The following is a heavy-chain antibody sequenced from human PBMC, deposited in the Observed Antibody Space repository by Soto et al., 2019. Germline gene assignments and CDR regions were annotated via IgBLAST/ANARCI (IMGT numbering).Heavy chain of an antibody. J-gene: IGHJ4*02. CDR1: GFMFSNHG. V-gene: IGHV3-33*01. D-gene: IGHD1-1*01. CDR3: ARGDNWNDEASDY. CDR2: IWSDGNNR. Sequence: QVQLVESGGGVVQPGRSLRLSCAASGFMFSNHGMHWVRQAPGKGLEWVAVIWSDGNNRYYADSVKGRFTISRDNSKNTVDLQMNSLRAEDTAVYYCARGDNWNDEASDYWGQGTLVTVSS.